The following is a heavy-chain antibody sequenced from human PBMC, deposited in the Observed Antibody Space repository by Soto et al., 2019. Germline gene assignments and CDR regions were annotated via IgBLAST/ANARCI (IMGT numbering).Heavy chain of an antibody. Sequence: ASVKVSCKASGGTFSSYTISWVRQAPGQGLEWMGRIIPILGIANYAQKFQGRVTITADKSTSTAYMELSSLRSEDTAVYYCARDEPSLRVRGVTAVWGKGTTVTVSS. D-gene: IGHD3-10*01. CDR2: IIPILGIA. J-gene: IGHJ6*04. V-gene: IGHV1-69*04. CDR3: ARDEPSLRVRGVTAV. CDR1: GGTFSSYT.